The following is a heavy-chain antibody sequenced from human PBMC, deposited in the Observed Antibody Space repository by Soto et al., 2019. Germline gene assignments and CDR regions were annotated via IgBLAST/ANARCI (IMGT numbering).Heavy chain of an antibody. Sequence: SETLSLTCTVTGDSITSGDYYWSWIRQPPGKGLEWIGYIYYSGSTYYNPSLKSRVTISVDTSKNQFSLKLSSVTAADTAVYYCASSGAGPIDYWGQGTLVTVSS. CDR3: ASSGAGPIDY. CDR2: IYYSGST. CDR1: GDSITSGDYY. J-gene: IGHJ4*02. V-gene: IGHV4-30-4*01.